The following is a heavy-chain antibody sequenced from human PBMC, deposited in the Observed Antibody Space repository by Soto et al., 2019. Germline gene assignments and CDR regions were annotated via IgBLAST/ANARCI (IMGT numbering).Heavy chain of an antibody. D-gene: IGHD4-17*01. J-gene: IGHJ3*02. CDR2: MNPNSGNT. CDR3: ARGAISTVTYDDAFDI. Sequence: GASVKVSCKASGYTFTSYDINWVRQATGQGLEWMGWMNPNSGNTGYAQKFQGRVTMTRNTSISTAYMELSSLRSEDTAVYYCARGAISTVTYDDAFDIWGQRTMVTVSS. CDR1: GYTFTSYD. V-gene: IGHV1-8*01.